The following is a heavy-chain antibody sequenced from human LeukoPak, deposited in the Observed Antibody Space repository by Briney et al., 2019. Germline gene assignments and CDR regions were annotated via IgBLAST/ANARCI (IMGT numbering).Heavy chain of an antibody. CDR1: GFTFDDYA. CDR2: ISWNSGSI. J-gene: IGHJ3*02. V-gene: IGHV3-9*03. D-gene: IGHD3-3*01. Sequence: PGRSLRLSCAASGFTFDDYAMHWVRQAPGKGLEWVSGISWNSGSIGYADSVKGRFTISRDNAKNSLYLQMNSLRAEDMALYYCAKDMGADFWSGYQYDAFDIWGQGTMVTVSS. CDR3: AKDMGADFWSGYQYDAFDI.